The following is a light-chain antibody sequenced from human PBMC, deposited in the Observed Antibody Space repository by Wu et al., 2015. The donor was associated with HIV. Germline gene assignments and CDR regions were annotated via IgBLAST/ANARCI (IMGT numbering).Light chain of an antibody. V-gene: IGKV1-5*03. CDR2: KAS. Sequence: DIQMTQSPSTLSASVGDRVTITCRASQSISSWLAWYQQKPGKAPKLLIYKASTLQSAVPSRFRGSGSGTEFTLTISGLQPDDFGTYYCQQYNSYWTFGQGTKVEIK. J-gene: IGKJ1*01. CDR1: QSISSW. CDR3: QQYNSYWT.